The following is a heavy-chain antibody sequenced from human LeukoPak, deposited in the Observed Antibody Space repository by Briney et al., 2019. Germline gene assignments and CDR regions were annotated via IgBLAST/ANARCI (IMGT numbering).Heavy chain of an antibody. D-gene: IGHD4-17*01. V-gene: IGHV3-23*01. CDR3: AKFTTTTVNSRFDY. CDR1: GFTFSICA. Sequence: PGGSLRLSCAASGFTFSICAMSWVRQAPGKGLEWVSAISDSGGSTYYADSVKGRFTISRDNSKNTLYLQMNSLRAEDTAVYYCAKFTTTTVNSRFDYWGQGTLVTVSS. J-gene: IGHJ4*02. CDR2: ISDSGGST.